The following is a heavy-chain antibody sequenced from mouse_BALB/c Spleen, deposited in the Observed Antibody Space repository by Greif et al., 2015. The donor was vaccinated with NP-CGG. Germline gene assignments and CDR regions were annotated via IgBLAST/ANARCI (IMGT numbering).Heavy chain of an antibody. J-gene: IGHJ4*01. V-gene: IGHV1-82*01. CDR3: ARKGEYGNYGAMDY. CDR1: DYAFSSSW. D-gene: IGHD2-10*02. CDR2: IYPGDGDT. Sequence: VKLMESGPELVKPGASVKISCKASDYAFSSSWMNWVKQRPGQGLEWIGRIYPGDGDTNYNGRFKGKATLTADKSSSTAYMQLSSLTSVDSAVYFCARKGEYGNYGAMDYWGQGTSVTVSS.